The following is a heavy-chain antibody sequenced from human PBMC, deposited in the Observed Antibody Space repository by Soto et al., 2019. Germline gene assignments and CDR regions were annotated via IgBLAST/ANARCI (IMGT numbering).Heavy chain of an antibody. J-gene: IGHJ3*02. CDR3: ARLSVEVAALFDI. CDR2: IYYSGST. CDR1: GGSISSYY. V-gene: IGHV4-59*08. D-gene: IGHD2-15*01. Sequence: SETLSLTCTVSGGSISSYYWSWIRQPPGKGLEWIGYIYYSGSTNYNPSLKSRVTISVDTSKNQFSLKLSSVTAADTAVYYCARLSVEVAALFDIWGQGTMVTVSS.